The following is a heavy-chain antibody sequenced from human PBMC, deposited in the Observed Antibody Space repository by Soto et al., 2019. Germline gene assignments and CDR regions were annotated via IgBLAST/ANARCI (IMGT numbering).Heavy chain of an antibody. Sequence: AASVKVSCKASGYTFTSYGISWVRQAPGQGLEWMGWISAYNGNTNYAQKLQGRVTMTTDTSTSTAYMELRSLRSDDTAVYYCARKYCSGGSCYGKDYYYYMDVWGKGTTVTVSS. D-gene: IGHD2-15*01. CDR1: GYTFTSYG. J-gene: IGHJ6*03. V-gene: IGHV1-18*01. CDR3: ARKYCSGGSCYGKDYYYYMDV. CDR2: ISAYNGNT.